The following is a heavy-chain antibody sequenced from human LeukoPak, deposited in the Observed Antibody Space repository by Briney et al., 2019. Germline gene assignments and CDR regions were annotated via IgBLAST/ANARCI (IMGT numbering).Heavy chain of an antibody. V-gene: IGHV4-39*01. D-gene: IGHD6-13*01. CDR1: GGSISSSSYY. CDR2: IYYSGST. J-gene: IGHJ4*02. CDR3: ARLPWIAAAGGTFDY. Sequence: SETLSLTCTVSGGSISSSSYYWGWIRQPPGKGLEWIGSIYYSGSTYYNPSLKSRVTISVDTSKNQFSLKLSSVTAADTAVYYCARLPWIAAAGGTFDYWGQGTLVTVSS.